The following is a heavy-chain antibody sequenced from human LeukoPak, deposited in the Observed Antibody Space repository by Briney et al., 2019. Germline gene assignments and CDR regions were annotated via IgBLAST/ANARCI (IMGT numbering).Heavy chain of an antibody. Sequence: SVKVSCKASGGTFSSYAISWVRQAPGQGLEWMGRIIPILGIANYAQKFQGRVTITADKSTSTAYMELSSLRSEDTAVYYCARDQDSSGWYQPWFDPWGQGTLVTVSS. D-gene: IGHD6-19*01. J-gene: IGHJ5*02. CDR2: IIPILGIA. CDR1: GGTFSSYA. CDR3: ARDQDSSGWYQPWFDP. V-gene: IGHV1-69*04.